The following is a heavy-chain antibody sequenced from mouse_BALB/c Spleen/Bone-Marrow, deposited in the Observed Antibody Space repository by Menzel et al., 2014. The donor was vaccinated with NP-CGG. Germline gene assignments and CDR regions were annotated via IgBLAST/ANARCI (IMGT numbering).Heavy chain of an antibody. CDR3: GRLDLFAY. Sequence: VQLQQSGAELVKPGASVKLSCTASGFNIKDTYMHWVKQRPEQGLEWIGRIDPANGNTKYDPKFQGKATITADTSSNTAYLQVSSRTSEDIGVYYCGRLDLFAYWGQGTLVTVSA. J-gene: IGHJ3*01. V-gene: IGHV14-3*02. CDR1: GFNIKDTY. CDR2: IDPANGNT.